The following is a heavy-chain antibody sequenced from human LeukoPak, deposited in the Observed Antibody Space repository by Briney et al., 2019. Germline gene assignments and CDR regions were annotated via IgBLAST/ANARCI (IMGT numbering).Heavy chain of an antibody. CDR1: GYAFTVRY. CDR3: ARLAMYCLPDYFDY. J-gene: IGHJ4*02. D-gene: IGHD2-15*01. Sequence: VASVKVSCKASGYAFTVRYMHWVRQAPGQGLEWMGWINPNSGGTNYAQKFQGRVTMTRDTSISTAYMELSRLRSDDTAVYYCARLAMYCLPDYFDYWGQGTLVTVSS. CDR2: INPNSGGT. V-gene: IGHV1-2*02.